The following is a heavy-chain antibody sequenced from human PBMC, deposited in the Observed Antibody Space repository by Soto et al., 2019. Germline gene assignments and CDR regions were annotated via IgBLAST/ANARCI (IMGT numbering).Heavy chain of an antibody. CDR2: IRSKANSYAT. J-gene: IGHJ4*02. D-gene: IGHD6-6*01. V-gene: IGHV3-73*02. Sequence: EVQLVESGGGLVQPGGSLTLSCAASGFTFSGSAMHGVRQASGKGLEWVGRIRSKANSYATAYAASVKGRFTISRDDSKNTAYLQMNSLKTEDTAVYYCTRLSSIAALDYWGQGTLVTVSS. CDR1: GFTFSGSA. CDR3: TRLSSIAALDY.